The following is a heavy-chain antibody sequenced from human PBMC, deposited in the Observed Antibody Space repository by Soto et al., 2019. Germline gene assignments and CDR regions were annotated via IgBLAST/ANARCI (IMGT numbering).Heavy chain of an antibody. CDR2: RNPNSGNT. CDR1: GYTFTSYD. Sequence: QVQLVQSGAEVKKPGASVKVSCKASGYTFTSYDINWGRQATGQGLEWMGWRNPNSGNTGYAQKFQGGVTMPRNTSITTAYIELSSLRSEATAVYYCARERAAAGTDCWGQGHRVTVPS. D-gene: IGHD6-13*01. V-gene: IGHV1-8*01. J-gene: IGHJ4*02. CDR3: ARERAAAGTDC.